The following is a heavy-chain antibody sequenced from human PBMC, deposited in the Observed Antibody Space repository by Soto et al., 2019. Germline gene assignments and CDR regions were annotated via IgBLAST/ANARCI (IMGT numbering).Heavy chain of an antibody. J-gene: IGHJ4*02. CDR3: ARGITIFGVVPG. D-gene: IGHD3-3*01. CDR2: MNPNSGNT. CDR1: GYTFTSYD. V-gene: IGHV1-8*01. Sequence: QVQLVQSGAEVKKPGASVKVSCKASGYTFTSYDINWVRQATGQGLEWMGWMNPNSGNTGYAQKFQGRVTMNMNTSISTAYMELSSLRSEDTAVYYCARGITIFGVVPGWGQGTLVTVSS.